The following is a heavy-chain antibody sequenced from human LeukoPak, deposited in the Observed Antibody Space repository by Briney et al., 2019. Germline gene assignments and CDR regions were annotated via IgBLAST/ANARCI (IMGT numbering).Heavy chain of an antibody. D-gene: IGHD6-13*01. CDR1: GFTFSSYS. Sequence: GGSLRLSCAASGFTFSSYSMNWVRQAPGKGLEWVSSISSSSSYIYYADSVKGRFTISRDNAKNTLYLQMNSLRAEDTAVYYCAKSSGSWSRSDFDYWGQGTLVTVSS. J-gene: IGHJ4*02. CDR3: AKSSGSWSRSDFDY. V-gene: IGHV3-21*04. CDR2: ISSSSSYI.